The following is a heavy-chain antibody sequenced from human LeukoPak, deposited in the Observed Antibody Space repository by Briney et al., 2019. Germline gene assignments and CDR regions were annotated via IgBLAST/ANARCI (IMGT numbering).Heavy chain of an antibody. V-gene: IGHV1-18*01. Sequence: ASVKVSCKASGYTFTSYGISWVRQAPGQGLEWMGWISAYNGNTNYAQKLQDRVTMTTDTSTSTAYMELRSLRSDDTAVYYCARDLGAARPNWFDPWGQGTLVTVSS. CDR2: ISAYNGNT. CDR1: GYTFTSYG. CDR3: ARDLGAARPNWFDP. D-gene: IGHD6-6*01. J-gene: IGHJ5*02.